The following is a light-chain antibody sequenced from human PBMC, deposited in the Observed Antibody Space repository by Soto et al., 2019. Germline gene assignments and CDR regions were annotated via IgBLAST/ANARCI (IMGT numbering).Light chain of an antibody. V-gene: IGLV2-14*01. Sequence: QSALTQPASVSGSPGQSITISCTGTSSDVGGYNYVSWYQQHPGKAPKLMIYDVSNRHSGVSNRFSGSKSGNTASLTISGLQAEAEADYYCSSYTSSSTLDRVFGGGTQLTVL. J-gene: IGLJ2*01. CDR3: SSYTSSSTLDRV. CDR2: DVS. CDR1: SSDVGGYNY.